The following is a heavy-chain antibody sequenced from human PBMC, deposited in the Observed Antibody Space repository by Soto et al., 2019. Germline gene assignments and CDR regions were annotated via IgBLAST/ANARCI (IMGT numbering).Heavy chain of an antibody. D-gene: IGHD6-19*01. J-gene: IGHJ4*02. CDR1: GFTFSSYG. V-gene: IGHV3-30*18. CDR3: AKGFIAVAGISYFDY. CDR2: ISYDGSNK. Sequence: QVQLVESGGGVVQPGRSLRLSCVASGFTFSSYGMHWVRQAPGKGLEWVAVISYDGSNKYYADSVKGRFTISRDNSKNTLYLQMNSLRAEDTAVYYCAKGFIAVAGISYFDYWGQGTLVTVSS.